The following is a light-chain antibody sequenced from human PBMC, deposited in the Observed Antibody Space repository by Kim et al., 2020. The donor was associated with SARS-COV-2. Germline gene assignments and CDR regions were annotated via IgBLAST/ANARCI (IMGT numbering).Light chain of an antibody. Sequence: GQKVTISCSGSSSNIGNNYVSWYQQLPGTAHRLLIYDNNKRPSGIPDRFSGSKSGTSATLGITGLQTGDEADYYCGTWDSSLSAGLFGGGTKVTVL. CDR1: SSNIGNNY. V-gene: IGLV1-51*01. CDR2: DNN. CDR3: GTWDSSLSAGL. J-gene: IGLJ2*01.